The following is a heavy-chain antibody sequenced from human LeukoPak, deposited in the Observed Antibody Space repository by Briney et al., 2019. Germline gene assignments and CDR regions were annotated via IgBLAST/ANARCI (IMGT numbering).Heavy chain of an antibody. CDR2: IYYTGGT. V-gene: IGHV4-59*01. CDR3: ARAYYYGSGTFDI. D-gene: IGHD3-10*01. J-gene: IGHJ3*02. CDR1: GGSFSGYY. Sequence: SETLSLTCAVYGGSFSGYYWSWIRQPPGKGLEWIGYIYYTGGTYYNPSLKSRVTISVDTSKNQFSLKLTSVTAADTAVYYCARAYYYGSGTFDIWGQGTMVTVSS.